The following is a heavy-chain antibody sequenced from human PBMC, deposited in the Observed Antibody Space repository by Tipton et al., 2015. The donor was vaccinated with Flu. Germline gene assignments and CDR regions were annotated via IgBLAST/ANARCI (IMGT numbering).Heavy chain of an antibody. CDR2: IYYSGST. CDR3: ARELRLDYFDY. J-gene: IGHJ4*02. D-gene: IGHD5-12*01. Sequence: TLSLTCTVSGDSISSGYYWGWIRQPPGKGLEWIGSIYYSGSTYYNPSLKSRVTISVDTSKNQFSLKLSSVTAADTAVYYCARELRLDYFDYWGQGTLVTVSS. CDR1: GDSISSGYY. V-gene: IGHV4-38-2*02.